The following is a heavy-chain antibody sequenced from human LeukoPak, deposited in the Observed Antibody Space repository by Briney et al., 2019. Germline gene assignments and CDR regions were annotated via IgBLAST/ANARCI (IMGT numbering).Heavy chain of an antibody. V-gene: IGHV4-31*03. CDR1: GVSIKSGAYY. Sequence: SETLSLTCTVSGVSIKSGAYYWSWVRHHPGKGLGWVGYVYFTATTNSTPSLNSRLTISVDTCKNQFSLKLSSVPPADPAVYYRARLAYTVTTMLGPWGQGSLVTVSS. J-gene: IGHJ5*02. CDR2: VYFTATT. CDR3: ARLAYTVTTMLGP. D-gene: IGHD4-17*01.